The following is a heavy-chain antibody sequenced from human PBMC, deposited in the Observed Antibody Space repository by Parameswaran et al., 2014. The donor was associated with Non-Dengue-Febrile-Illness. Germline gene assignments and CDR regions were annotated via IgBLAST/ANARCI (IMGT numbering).Heavy chain of an antibody. D-gene: IGHD3-3*01. Sequence: VRQAPGKGLEWVSYISSSSSYTNYADSVKGRFTISRDNAKNSLYLQMNSLRAEDTAVYYCARDAAVYYDFWSGPNAYPGDYYYMDVWGKGTTVTVSS. CDR3: ARDAAVYYDFWSGPNAYPGDYYYMDV. J-gene: IGHJ6*03. CDR2: ISSSSSYT. V-gene: IGHV3-11*06.